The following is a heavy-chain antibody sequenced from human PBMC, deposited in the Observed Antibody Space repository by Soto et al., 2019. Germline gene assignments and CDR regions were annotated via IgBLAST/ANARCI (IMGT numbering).Heavy chain of an antibody. CDR1: GFLVNSAY. CDR2: INSDGST. J-gene: IGHJ4*02. D-gene: IGHD5-18*01. Sequence: EVQLVESGGGLIPPGGSLRLSCAASGFLVNSAYMTWVRQAPGKGLEWLSMINSDGSTLYAESVKGRFTISRDNSKNRSDLQMNTLRAEDTAMYSRARSGCSCAWGYWGQGTLVSVPS. CDR3: ARSGCSCAWGY. V-gene: IGHV3-53*01.